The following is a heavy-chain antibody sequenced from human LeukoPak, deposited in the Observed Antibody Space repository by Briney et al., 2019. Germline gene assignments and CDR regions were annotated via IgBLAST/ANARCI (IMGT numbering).Heavy chain of an antibody. V-gene: IGHV3-48*02. CDR3: ARASRTYYDSSGYPLNDAFDI. CDR1: GFTFSFYN. J-gene: IGHJ3*02. Sequence: GGSLRLSCEASGFTFSFYNMNWVRQAPGKGLEWVSYISSGSSTIYYADSVKGRFTISRDNAKNSLYLQMNSLRDEDTAVYYCARASRTYYDSSGYPLNDAFDIWGQGTMVTVSS. D-gene: IGHD3-22*01. CDR2: ISSGSSTI.